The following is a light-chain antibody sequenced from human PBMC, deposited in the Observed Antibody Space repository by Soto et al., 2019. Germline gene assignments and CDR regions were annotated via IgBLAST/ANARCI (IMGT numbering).Light chain of an antibody. CDR1: QSISSW. Sequence: DIQMTKSPSTLAPSVGDSVTITCRASQSISSWLAWYQQKPGKAPKLLIYKASSLESGVPSRFSGSGSGTEFTLTISSLQPDDFAIYYCQQYNSYSRAFGQGTKVDIK. CDR2: KAS. V-gene: IGKV1-5*03. J-gene: IGKJ1*01. CDR3: QQYNSYSRA.